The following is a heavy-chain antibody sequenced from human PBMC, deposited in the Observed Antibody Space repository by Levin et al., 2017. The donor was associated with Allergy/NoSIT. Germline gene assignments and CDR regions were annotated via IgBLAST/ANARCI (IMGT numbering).Heavy chain of an antibody. J-gene: IGHJ4*02. Sequence: GGSLRLSCAASGFTFSSYAMHWVRQAPGKGLEWVAVISYDGSNKYYADSVKGRFTISRDNSKNTLYLQMNSLRAEDTAVYYCARVSADSGYYYLYYFDYWGQGTLVTVSS. CDR1: GFTFSSYA. CDR3: ARVSADSGYYYLYYFDY. D-gene: IGHD3-22*01. V-gene: IGHV3-30-3*01. CDR2: ISYDGSNK.